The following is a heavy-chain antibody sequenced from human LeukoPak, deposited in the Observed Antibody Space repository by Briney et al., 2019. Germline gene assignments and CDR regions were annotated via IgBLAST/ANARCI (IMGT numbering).Heavy chain of an antibody. D-gene: IGHD4-23*01. CDR3: ASVYGGNYFDS. Sequence: PGGSLRLSCAASGFTFSSYEFNWVRQAPGKGLEWVSYISSSGRTIFYADSVKGRFTISRDNAKNSLYLQMNSLGAEDTAVYYCASVYGGNYFDSWGQGTLVTVSS. V-gene: IGHV3-48*03. CDR1: GFTFSSYE. J-gene: IGHJ4*02. CDR2: ISSSGRTI.